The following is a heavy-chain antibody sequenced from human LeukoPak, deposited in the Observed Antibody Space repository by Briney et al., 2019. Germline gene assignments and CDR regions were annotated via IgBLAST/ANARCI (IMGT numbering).Heavy chain of an antibody. J-gene: IGHJ4*02. CDR2: ISWNSGSI. CDR3: ARRAGAYSHPYGY. CDR1: GFTFDDYA. Sequence: GGSLRLSCAASGFTFDDYAMHWVRQAPGKGLEWVSSISWNSGSIGYADSVKGRFTISRDNAKNSLYLQMNSLRAEDTALYYCARRAGAYSHPYGYWGQGTLVTVSS. D-gene: IGHD4/OR15-4a*01. V-gene: IGHV3-9*01.